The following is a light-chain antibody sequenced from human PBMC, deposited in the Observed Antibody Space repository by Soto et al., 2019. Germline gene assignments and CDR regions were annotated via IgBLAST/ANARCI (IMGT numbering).Light chain of an antibody. J-gene: IGLJ2*01. CDR1: SSDVGAYND. CDR3: SSYTSSNTLV. V-gene: IGLV2-14*01. Sequence: CTGTSSDVGAYNDVSWYQQHPVKAPKLMIFEVSDRPSGVSNRFSGSKSGNTASLTISGLQAEDEADYYCSSYTSSNTLVFGGGTKLTVL. CDR2: EVS.